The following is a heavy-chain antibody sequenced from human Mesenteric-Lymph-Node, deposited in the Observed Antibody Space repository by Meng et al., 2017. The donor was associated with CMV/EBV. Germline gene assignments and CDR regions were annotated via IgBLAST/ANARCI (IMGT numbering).Heavy chain of an antibody. CDR3: AREYSGYGHLDY. Sequence: SETLSLTCAVYGGSFSGYYWSWIRQHPGKGLEWIGYIYYSGSTYYNPSLKSRVTMSIDTSNNQFSLKLNSVTAADTAVYYCAREYSGYGHLDYWGQGTLVTVSS. D-gene: IGHD5-12*01. CDR1: GGSFSGYY. J-gene: IGHJ4*02. CDR2: IYYSGST. V-gene: IGHV4-31*11.